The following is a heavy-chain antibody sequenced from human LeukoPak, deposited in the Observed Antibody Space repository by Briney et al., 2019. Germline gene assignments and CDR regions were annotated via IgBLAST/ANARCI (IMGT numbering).Heavy chain of an antibody. CDR3: ARGYPYYDFWSGYYPISNAFDI. CDR2: INHSGST. CDR1: GGSFSGYY. D-gene: IGHD3-3*01. V-gene: IGHV4-34*01. J-gene: IGHJ3*02. Sequence: SETLSLTCAVYGGSFSGYYWSWIRQPPGKGLEWVGEINHSGSTNYNPSLKSRVTISVDTSKNQFSLKLSSVTAADTAVYYCARGYPYYDFWSGYYPISNAFDIWGQGTMVTVSS.